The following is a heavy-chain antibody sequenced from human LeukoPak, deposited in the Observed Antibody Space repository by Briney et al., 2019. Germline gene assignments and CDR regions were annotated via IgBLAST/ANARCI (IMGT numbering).Heavy chain of an antibody. CDR1: GFTFSSYA. V-gene: IGHV3-23*01. CDR3: AKPNDYVSYYFDY. D-gene: IGHD3-10*01. CDR2: ISGSGGST. J-gene: IGHJ4*02. Sequence: HPGGSLRLSCAASGFTFSSYAMSWVRQAPGKGLEWVSAISGSGGSTYYADSEKGRFTISRDNSKNTLYLQMNSLRAEDTAVYYCAKPNDYVSYYFDYWGQGTLVTVSS.